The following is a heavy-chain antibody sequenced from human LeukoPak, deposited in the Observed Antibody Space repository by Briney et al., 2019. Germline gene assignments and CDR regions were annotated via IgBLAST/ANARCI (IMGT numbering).Heavy chain of an antibody. CDR1: GLTFSSSV. J-gene: IGHJ3*02. CDR3: VRGRDYAFDI. CDR2: IRDSSTT. V-gene: IGHV3-48*01. Sequence: GGSLRLSCAASGLTFSSSVMNWVRRAPGERLEWISYIRDSSTTYYADSVKGRFTISGDNAKNSLYLEMNSLRAEDTAVYYCVRGRDYAFDIWGQGTLVTVSS.